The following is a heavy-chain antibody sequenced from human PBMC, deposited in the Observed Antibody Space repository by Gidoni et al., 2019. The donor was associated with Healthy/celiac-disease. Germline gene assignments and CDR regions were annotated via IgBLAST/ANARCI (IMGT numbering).Heavy chain of an antibody. Sequence: VQLVQSGAEVKKPGASVKVSCKASGYTFTRYGISGVRQAPGQGLEWMGWISAYNGNTNYAQKLQGRVTMTTDTSTSTAYMELRSLRSDDTAVYYCARDHRYYDSSGYYLGYYFDYWGQGTLVTVSS. D-gene: IGHD3-22*01. CDR3: ARDHRYYDSSGYYLGYYFDY. J-gene: IGHJ4*02. CDR2: ISAYNGNT. CDR1: GYTFTRYG. V-gene: IGHV1-18*04.